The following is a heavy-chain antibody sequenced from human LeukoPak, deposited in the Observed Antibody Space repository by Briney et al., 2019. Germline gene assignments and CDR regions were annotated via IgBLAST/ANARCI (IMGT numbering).Heavy chain of an antibody. J-gene: IGHJ4*02. V-gene: IGHV3-33*01. CDR1: GFTFSSYG. CDR3: ARDYYSSGWTFDY. CDR2: IWYDGSNK. Sequence: GGSLRLSCAASGFTFSSYGMRWVRQAPGKGLEWVAVIWYDGSNKYYADSVKGRFTTSRDNSKNTLYLQMNSLRAEDTAVYYCARDYYSSGWTFDYWGQGTLVTVSS. D-gene: IGHD6-19*01.